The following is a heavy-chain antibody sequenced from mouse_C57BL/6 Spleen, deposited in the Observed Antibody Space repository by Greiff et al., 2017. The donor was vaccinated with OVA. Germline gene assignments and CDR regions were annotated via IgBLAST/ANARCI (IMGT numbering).Heavy chain of an antibody. CDR1: GFTFSDYY. CDR2: ISNGGGST. J-gene: IGHJ1*03. D-gene: IGHD2-4*01. V-gene: IGHV5-12*01. Sequence: EVKVVESGGGLVQPGGSLKLSCAASGFTFSDYYMYWVRQTPEKRLEWVAYISNGGGSTYYPDTVKGRFTISRDNAKNTLYLQMSRLKSEDTARYYCASFYYDYDVGYFDVWGTGTTVTVSS. CDR3: ASFYYDYDVGYFDV.